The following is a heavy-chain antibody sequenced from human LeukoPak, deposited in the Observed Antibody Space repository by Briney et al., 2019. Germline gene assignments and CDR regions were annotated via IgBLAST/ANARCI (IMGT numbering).Heavy chain of an antibody. CDR1: GYTFTSYG. CDR3: ARDYYDILTGPIDY. D-gene: IGHD3-9*01. J-gene: IGHJ4*02. V-gene: IGHV1-18*01. Sequence: ASVKVSCKASGYTFTSYGISWVRQAPGQGLEWMGWISAYNGNTNYAQKRQGRVTMTKDTSTSTAYMQLRSLRSDDTAVYYCARDYYDILTGPIDYWGQGTLVTVSS. CDR2: ISAYNGNT.